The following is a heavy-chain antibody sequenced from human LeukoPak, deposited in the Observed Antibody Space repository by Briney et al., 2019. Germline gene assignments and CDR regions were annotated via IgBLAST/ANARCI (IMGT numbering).Heavy chain of an antibody. J-gene: IGHJ4*02. V-gene: IGHV4-59*01. Sequence: ASETLSLTCTVSGGSISSYYWSWIRQPPGKGLEWIGYIYYSGSTNYNPSLKSRVTISVDTSKNQFSLKLSSVTAADTAVYYCAGTYYYGSGSYRTLDYWGQGTLVTVSS. CDR1: GGSISSYY. D-gene: IGHD3-10*01. CDR2: IYYSGST. CDR3: AGTYYYGSGSYRTLDY.